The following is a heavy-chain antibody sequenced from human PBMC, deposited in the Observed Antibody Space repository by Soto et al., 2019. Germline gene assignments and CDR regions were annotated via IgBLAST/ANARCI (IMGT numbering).Heavy chain of an antibody. CDR3: ARDQNGSGNYYTRYFDY. V-gene: IGHV4-4*02. Sequence: SETLSLTCAVSGGSISSSNWWSWVRQPPGKGLEWIGEIYHSGSTNYNPSLKSRVTISVDKSKNQFSLNLSSVTAADTAVYYCARDQNGSGNYYTRYFDYWGQEPWSPSPQ. D-gene: IGHD3-10*01. CDR1: GGSISSSNW. J-gene: IGHJ4*01. CDR2: IYHSGST.